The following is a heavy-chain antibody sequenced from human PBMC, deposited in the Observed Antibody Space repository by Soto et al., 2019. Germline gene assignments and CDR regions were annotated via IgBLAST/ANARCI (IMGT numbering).Heavy chain of an antibody. CDR2: IYYSGCT. J-gene: IGHJ4*02. CDR1: GGSINTHY. V-gene: IGHV4-59*11. CDR3: ARGTLFLEWP. Sequence: PSETLSLTCTVSGGSINTHYWSWIRQPPGKGLEWIGYIYYSGCTNYNPSLKSRVTISVDTSKNQFSLKLSSVTAADTAVYYCARGTLFLEWPWGQGTLVTVSS. D-gene: IGHD3-3*01.